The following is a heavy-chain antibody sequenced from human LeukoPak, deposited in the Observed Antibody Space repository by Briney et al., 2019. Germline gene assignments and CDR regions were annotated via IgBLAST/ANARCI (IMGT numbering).Heavy chain of an antibody. CDR2: IYYSGST. V-gene: IGHV4-59*01. CDR1: GGSISSYY. Sequence: SETLSLTCTVSGGSISSYYWSWIRQPPGKGLEWIGYIYYSGSTNYNPSLKSRVTISVDTSKNQFSLKLSSVTAADTAVYYCAREGHYYDSSGVGAFDIWGQGTMVTVSS. D-gene: IGHD3-22*01. CDR3: AREGHYYDSSGVGAFDI. J-gene: IGHJ3*02.